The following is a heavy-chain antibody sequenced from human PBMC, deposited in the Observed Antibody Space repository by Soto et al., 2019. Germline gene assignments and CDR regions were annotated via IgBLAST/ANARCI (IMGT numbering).Heavy chain of an antibody. J-gene: IGHJ4*02. V-gene: IGHV4-34*01. CDR2: INHSGRN. CDR1: GGSFSGYY. D-gene: IGHD6-6*01. Sequence: SETLSLTCAVYGGSFSGYYWSWIRQPPGKRLAWIGEINHSGRNNYNPSLKSRVTISVDTSKNQFSLKLSTVTAADTAVYYCARYRGPFYSSSSGPYWGQGTLVTVSS. CDR3: ARYRGPFYSSSSGPY.